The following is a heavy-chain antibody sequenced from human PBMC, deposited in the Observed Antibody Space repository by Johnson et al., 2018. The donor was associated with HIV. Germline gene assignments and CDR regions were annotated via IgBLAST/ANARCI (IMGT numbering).Heavy chain of an antibody. CDR3: ASVLAAAAMGAFDI. J-gene: IGHJ3*02. V-gene: IGHV3-9*01. CDR2: ISWNSGSV. Sequence: VQLVESGGGLVQPGRSLRLSCAASGFTFDDYAMHWVRQAPGKGLEWVSGISWNSGSVDYVDSVKGRFTISRDNAKKSLFLQMNSLRAEDTALYYCASVLAAAAMGAFDIWGQGTMVIVSS. D-gene: IGHD6-13*01. CDR1: GFTFDDYA.